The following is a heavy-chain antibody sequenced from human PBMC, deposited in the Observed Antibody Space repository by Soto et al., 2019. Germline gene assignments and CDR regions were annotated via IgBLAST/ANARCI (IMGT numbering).Heavy chain of an antibody. CDR1: GYTFTGYY. Sequence: ASVKVSCKASGYTFTGYYMHWVRQAPGQGLEWMGWINPNSGGTNYAQKFQGWVTMTRDTSISTAYMELSRLRSDDTAVYYCARDGYGDYAHDAIDIWGQGTMVT. V-gene: IGHV1-2*04. CDR3: ARDGYGDYAHDAIDI. J-gene: IGHJ3*02. CDR2: INPNSGGT. D-gene: IGHD4-17*01.